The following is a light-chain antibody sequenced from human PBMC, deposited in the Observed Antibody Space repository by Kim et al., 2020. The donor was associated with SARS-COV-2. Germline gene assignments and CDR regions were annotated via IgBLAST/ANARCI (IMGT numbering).Light chain of an antibody. J-gene: IGKJ1*01. Sequence: ASVEDRVTITCRASQDISNYLAWFQLKPGKAPKLLIYTASALQPGVPSRFSGSGSETDFTLTVTSLQPEDVATYYCQKCDSAPWTFGQGTKVDIK. CDR3: QKCDSAPWT. V-gene: IGKV1-27*01. CDR1: QDISNY. CDR2: TAS.